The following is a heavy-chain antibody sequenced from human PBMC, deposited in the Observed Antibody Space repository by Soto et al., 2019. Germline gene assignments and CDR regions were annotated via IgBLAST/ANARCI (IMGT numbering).Heavy chain of an antibody. V-gene: IGHV1-2*04. CDR1: GYTFTGYY. J-gene: IGHJ6*02. D-gene: IGHD3-10*01. CDR2: INPNSGGT. CDR3: ARDLAHNYYGSGSYYNEIHLAGMDV. Sequence: VSVKVSCKASGYTFTGYYMHWVRQAPGQGLEWMGWINPNSGGTNYAQKFQGWVTMTRDTSISTAYMELSRLRSDDTAVYYCARDLAHNYYGSGSYYNEIHLAGMDVWGQGTTVTVSS.